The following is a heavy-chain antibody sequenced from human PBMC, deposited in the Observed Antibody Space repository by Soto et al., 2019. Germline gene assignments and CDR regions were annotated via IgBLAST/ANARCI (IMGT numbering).Heavy chain of an antibody. CDR3: ARDPQPPDY. V-gene: IGHV1-18*01. J-gene: IGHJ4*02. Sequence: QVQLVQSGAEVKKPGASVKVSCKASGYTFASYAISWMRQAPGQGLEWMGWISAYNGNTNYAQKRQGRVTMTTDTSTSTAYRELRSLRSNNTTVYNCARDPQPPDYWGKGTLVTVSS. CDR1: GYTFASYA. CDR2: ISAYNGNT.